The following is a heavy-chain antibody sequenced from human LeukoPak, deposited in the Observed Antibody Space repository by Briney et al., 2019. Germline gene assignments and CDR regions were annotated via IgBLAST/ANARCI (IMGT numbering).Heavy chain of an antibody. CDR2: IYSGGST. CDR1: GFTVSSNY. CDR3: ARDLRGVVAATLYGY. V-gene: IGHV3-53*01. J-gene: IGHJ4*02. D-gene: IGHD2-15*01. Sequence: GGSLRLSCAASGFTVSSNYMSWVRQAPGKGLEWVSVIYSGGSTYYADSVKGRFTISRDNSKNTLYLQMNSLRAEDTAVYYCARDLRGVVAATLYGYWGQGTLVTVSS.